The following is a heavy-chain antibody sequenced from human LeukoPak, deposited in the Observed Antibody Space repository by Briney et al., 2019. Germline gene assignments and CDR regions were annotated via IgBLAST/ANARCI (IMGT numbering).Heavy chain of an antibody. CDR1: GGSINNYY. D-gene: IGHD3-10*01. Sequence: SETLSLTCAVSGGSINNYYWSWIRQPPGKGLEWIGYIYDSGSTNYNPSLKSRVTTSLDTSKNQVSLKLSSVTAADTAVYYCARRGVTMAFRYWGQGTLVTVSS. J-gene: IGHJ4*02. V-gene: IGHV4-59*12. CDR2: IYDSGST. CDR3: ARRGVTMAFRY.